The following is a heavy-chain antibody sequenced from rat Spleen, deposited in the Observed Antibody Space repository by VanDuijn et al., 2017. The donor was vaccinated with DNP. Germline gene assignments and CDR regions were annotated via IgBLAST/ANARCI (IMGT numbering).Heavy chain of an antibody. CDR3: TRGTIAAISLYYFDY. CDR2: ITNTGGST. J-gene: IGHJ2*01. V-gene: IGHV5-31*01. D-gene: IGHD1-2*01. Sequence: EVQLVESGGGLVQPGRSLKLSCVASGFTFNNYWMTWIRQAPGKGLEWVASITNTGGSTYYPDSVKGRFTISRDNAKSTLYLQMNSLRSEDTATYYCTRGTIAAISLYYFDYWGQGVMVTVSS. CDR1: GFTFNNYW.